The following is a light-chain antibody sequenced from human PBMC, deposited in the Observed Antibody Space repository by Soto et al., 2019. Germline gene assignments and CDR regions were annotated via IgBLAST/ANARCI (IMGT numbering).Light chain of an antibody. V-gene: IGLV2-14*01. CDR3: CSYTSSRTLV. Sequence: QSALTQPASVSGSPGQSITISCTGTSSDVGGYNYVSWYQQHPGKAPKLMIYEVSYRPSGVSNRFSGSKSGNTASLTISGLQAEDEADYHCCSYTSSRTLVFGGGTKLTVL. CDR1: SSDVGGYNY. J-gene: IGLJ2*01. CDR2: EVS.